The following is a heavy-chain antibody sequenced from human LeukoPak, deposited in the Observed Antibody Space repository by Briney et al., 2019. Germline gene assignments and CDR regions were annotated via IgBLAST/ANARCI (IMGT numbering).Heavy chain of an antibody. CDR1: GFIVSSNF. CDR2: IYDGNT. J-gene: IGHJ4*02. Sequence: PGGSLRLSCAASGFIVSSNFMSCVRQAPRKGLEWVSSIYDGNTVYADSVRGRFTISRDSSKNTLYLQMNNLRVDDTAVYYCARYFDQIWGQGTLVTVSS. V-gene: IGHV3-53*01. D-gene: IGHD3-9*01. CDR3: ARYFDQI.